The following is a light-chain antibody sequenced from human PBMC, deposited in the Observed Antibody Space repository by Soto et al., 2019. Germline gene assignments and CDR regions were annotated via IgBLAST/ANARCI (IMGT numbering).Light chain of an antibody. CDR1: SGHSSYA. Sequence: QAVLTQSPSASASLGASVKLTCTLSSGHSSYAIAWHQQQPEKGPRYLMKLNSDGSHSKGDGIPDRFSGSSSGAERYLTISSLQSEVESDYHCQTWGTGFLVFGGGTKLTVL. V-gene: IGLV4-69*01. CDR2: LNSDGSH. J-gene: IGLJ3*02. CDR3: QTWGTGFLV.